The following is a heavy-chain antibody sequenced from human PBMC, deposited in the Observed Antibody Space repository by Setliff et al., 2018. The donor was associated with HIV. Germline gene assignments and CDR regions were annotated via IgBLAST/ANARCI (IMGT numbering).Heavy chain of an antibody. CDR3: ARTQYGSTSPGNY. CDR2: ISAYNGYT. CDR1: GFTFTYAW. J-gene: IGHJ4*02. Sequence: PGRSLRLSCAASGFTFTYAWMNWVRQAPGQGLEWMAWISAYNGYTYYAPKFLGRVTMSTDTATNTAYMEIRSLTSDDTAVYYCARTQYGSTSPGNYWGQGTLVTVSS. D-gene: IGHD2-2*01. V-gene: IGHV1-18*04.